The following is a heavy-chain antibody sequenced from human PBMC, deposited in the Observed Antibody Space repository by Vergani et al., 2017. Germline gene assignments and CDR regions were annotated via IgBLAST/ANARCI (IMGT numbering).Heavy chain of an antibody. V-gene: IGHV3-30-3*01. CDR2: ISYDGSNK. CDR1: GFTFSSYA. Sequence: QVQLVESGGGVVQPGRSLRLSCAASGFTFSSYAMHWVRQAPGKGLEWVAVISYDGSNKYYADSVKGRFTISRDNSKNTLYLQMNSLRAEDTAVYYCARTYYDFWSGYHTSLDYWGQGTLVTVSS. D-gene: IGHD3-3*01. CDR3: ARTYYDFWSGYHTSLDY. J-gene: IGHJ4*02.